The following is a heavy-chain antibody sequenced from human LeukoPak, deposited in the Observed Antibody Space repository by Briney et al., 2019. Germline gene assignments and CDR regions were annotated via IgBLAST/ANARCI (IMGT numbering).Heavy chain of an antibody. CDR2: IYYSGST. D-gene: IGHD3-3*01. J-gene: IGHJ3*02. Sequence: SETLSLTCTVSGDSISSSSYYWGWIRQPPGKGLEWIGSIYYSGSTYYKPSLKSRVTISVDTSKNQFSLKLSSVTAADTAVYYCARRPFWVASSACDIWGQGTMVTVSS. CDR1: GDSISSSSYY. CDR3: ARRPFWVASSACDI. V-gene: IGHV4-39*07.